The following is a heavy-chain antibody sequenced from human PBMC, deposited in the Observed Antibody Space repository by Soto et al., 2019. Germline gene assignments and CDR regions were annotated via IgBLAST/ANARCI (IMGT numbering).Heavy chain of an antibody. D-gene: IGHD5-12*01. V-gene: IGHV3-23*01. CDR1: GFTFSSYA. CDR2: ISGSGGST. J-gene: IGHJ4*02. CDR3: AKDLSGYGLVFDY. Sequence: GGSLRLSCAASGFTFSSYAMSWVRQAPGKGLEWVSAISGSGGSTYYADSVKGRFTISRDNSKNTLYLQMNSLRAEDTDVYYCAKDLSGYGLVFDYWGQGTLVTVSS.